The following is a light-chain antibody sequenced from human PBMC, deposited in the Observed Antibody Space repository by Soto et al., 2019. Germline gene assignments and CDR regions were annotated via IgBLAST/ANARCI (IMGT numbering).Light chain of an antibody. J-gene: IGLJ2*01. CDR1: RSDVGGYNY. V-gene: IGLV2-14*01. Sequence: QSALTQPASVSGSPGQSITISCTGTRSDVGGYNYVSWYQEHPGKAPKLMIYEVSNRPSGVSNRFSGSKSGNTATLTISGLQAEDEADYYCSSYTSSSPRVFGGGTKVTVL. CDR2: EVS. CDR3: SSYTSSSPRV.